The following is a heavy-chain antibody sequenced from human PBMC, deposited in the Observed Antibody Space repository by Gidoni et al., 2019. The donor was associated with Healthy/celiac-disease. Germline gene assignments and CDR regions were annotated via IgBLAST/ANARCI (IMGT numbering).Heavy chain of an antibody. D-gene: IGHD3-10*01. CDR2: INPNSGGT. CDR3: ARDGFPIFYYGSGRDYYGMDV. J-gene: IGHJ6*02. CDR1: GYTFTGYY. V-gene: IGHV1-2*02. Sequence: QVQLVQSGAEVKKPGASVKVSCKASGYTFTGYYMHWVRQAPGQGLEWMGWINPNSGGTNYAQKLQGRVTMTRDTSISTAYMELSRLRSDDTAVYYCARDGFPIFYYGSGRDYYGMDVWGQGTTVTVSS.